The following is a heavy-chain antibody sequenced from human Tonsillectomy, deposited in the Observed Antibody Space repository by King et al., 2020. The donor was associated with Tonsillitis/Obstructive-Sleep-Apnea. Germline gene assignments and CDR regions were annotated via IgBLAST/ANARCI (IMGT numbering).Heavy chain of an antibody. Sequence: VQLVESGGGLVQPGGSLRLSCAASGFTFGSYAMSWVRQAPGKGLEWVSAISGSGGSAYFADSVKGRFNISRDNSKNTLYLQMNSLRAEDTAVYYCAKGGEGYSSSCYGRFDYWGQGTLVTVSS. CDR2: ISGSGGSA. J-gene: IGHJ4*02. D-gene: IGHD6-13*01. CDR1: GFTFGSYA. V-gene: IGHV3-23*04. CDR3: AKGGEGYSSSCYGRFDY.